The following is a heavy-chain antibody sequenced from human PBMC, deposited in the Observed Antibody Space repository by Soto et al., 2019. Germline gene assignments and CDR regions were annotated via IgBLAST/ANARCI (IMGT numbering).Heavy chain of an antibody. V-gene: IGHV4-34*01. CDR1: GGSFSGYY. D-gene: IGHD3-22*01. CDR2: INHSGST. CDR3: ARGQVTMIVVVNLLQSYFDY. Sequence: SETLSLTCAVYGGSFSGYYWSWIRQPPGKGLEWIGEINHSGSTNYNPSLKSRVTISVDTSKNQFSLNLRSVTAADTAVYYCARGQVTMIVVVNLLQSYFDYWGQGTLVTVSS. J-gene: IGHJ4*02.